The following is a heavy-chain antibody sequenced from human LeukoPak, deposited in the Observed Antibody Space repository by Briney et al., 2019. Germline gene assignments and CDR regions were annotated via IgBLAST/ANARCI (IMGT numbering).Heavy chain of an antibody. CDR2: IYCGQTI. Sequence: SETLSLTCTISAASISSSSHHWGWIRQSPGKGLEWIGSIYCGQTIYYNPSLNSRVTISVLTSKDQFTLQLNSVTAADTAVYYCVRHDGRGGATMGALDSWGQGSLVTVSS. CDR1: AASISSSSHH. CDR3: VRHDGRGGATMGALDS. V-gene: IGHV4-39*01. D-gene: IGHD5-12*01. J-gene: IGHJ4*02.